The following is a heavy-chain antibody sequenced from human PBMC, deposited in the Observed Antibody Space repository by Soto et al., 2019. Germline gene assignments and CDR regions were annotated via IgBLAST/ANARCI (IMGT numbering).Heavy chain of an antibody. V-gene: IGHV4-30-4*01. D-gene: IGHD1-26*01. Sequence: SETLSLTCTVSGGSISSGNFYWSWIRQPPGKGLEWIGYIYFSGSTSYSPSLKSRLTISLNTSNNQFSLKLTSVTAADTAVYYCAHDSHGGNTYIDLSGQAALVTVSS. CDR1: GGSISSGNFY. CDR2: IYFSGST. CDR3: AHDSHGGNTYIDL. J-gene: IGHJ4*02.